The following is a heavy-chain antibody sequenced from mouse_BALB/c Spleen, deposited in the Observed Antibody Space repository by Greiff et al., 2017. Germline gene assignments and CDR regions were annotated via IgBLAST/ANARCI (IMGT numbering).Heavy chain of an antibody. J-gene: IGHJ4*01. D-gene: IGHD2-10*02. CDR3: ARRGYGNYVSAMDD. CDR2: ISDGGSYT. Sequence: EVMLVESGGGLVKPGGSLKLSCAASGFTFSDYYMYWVRQTPEKRLEWVATISDGGSYTYYPDSVKGRFTISRDNAKNNLYLQMSSLKSEDTAMYYCARRGYGNYVSAMDDWGQGTSVTVSS. V-gene: IGHV5-4*02. CDR1: GFTFSDYY.